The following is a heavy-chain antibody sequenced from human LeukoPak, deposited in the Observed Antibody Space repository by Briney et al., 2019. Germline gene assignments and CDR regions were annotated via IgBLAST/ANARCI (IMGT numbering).Heavy chain of an antibody. CDR1: GYTFTSYG. CDR3: AREAAAPPSVYYGMDV. J-gene: IGHJ6*02. D-gene: IGHD6-13*01. Sequence: ASVKVSCKASGYTFTSYGISWVRQAPGQGLEWMGWISAYNGNTNYAQKLQGRVTMTTDTSTSTAYMELRSLRSDDTAVYYCAREAAAPPSVYYGMDVWGQGTTVTVSS. V-gene: IGHV1-18*01. CDR2: ISAYNGNT.